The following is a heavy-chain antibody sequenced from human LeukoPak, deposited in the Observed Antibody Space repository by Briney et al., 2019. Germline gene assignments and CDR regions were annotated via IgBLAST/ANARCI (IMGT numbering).Heavy chain of an antibody. V-gene: IGHV4-59*01. CDR1: GGSFSGYY. CDR2: IYYSGST. CDR3: ARGAGLDY. Sequence: SETLSLTCAVYGGSFSGYYWSWIRQPPGKGLEWIGYIYYSGSTNYNPSLKSRVTISVDTSKNQFSLKLSSVTAADTAVYYCARGAGLDYWGQGTLVTVSS. J-gene: IGHJ4*02.